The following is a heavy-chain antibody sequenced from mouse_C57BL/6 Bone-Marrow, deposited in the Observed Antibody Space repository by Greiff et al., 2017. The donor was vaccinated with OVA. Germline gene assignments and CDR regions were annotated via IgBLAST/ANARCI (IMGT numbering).Heavy chain of an antibody. CDR1: GYTFTTYW. V-gene: IGHV1-64*01. Sequence: VQLQQPGAELVKPGASVKLSCRASGYTFTTYWMHWVKQRPGQGLAWIGMIHPNSVSTNYNEKFKSKATLTVDKSSSTAYMQLSSLTSEDSAVYYGARNYYGSSYDYFDVWGTGTTVTVSS. J-gene: IGHJ1*03. CDR2: IHPNSVST. CDR3: ARNYYGSSYDYFDV. D-gene: IGHD1-1*01.